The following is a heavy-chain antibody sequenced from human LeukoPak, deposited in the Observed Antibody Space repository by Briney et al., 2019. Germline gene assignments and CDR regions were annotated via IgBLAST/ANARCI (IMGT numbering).Heavy chain of an antibody. CDR2: ISGSGGNT. Sequence: GGSLSLSCTVSGFTFSAYWMSWVRQAPGKGLEWVSAISGSGGNTYYADSVKGRFTISRNNSKNTLYLQMNSLRAEDTAVYYCAKDWGPYCSGGSCYMGFQHWGQGTLVTVSS. CDR1: GFTFSAYW. V-gene: IGHV3-23*01. D-gene: IGHD2-15*01. J-gene: IGHJ1*01. CDR3: AKDWGPYCSGGSCYMGFQH.